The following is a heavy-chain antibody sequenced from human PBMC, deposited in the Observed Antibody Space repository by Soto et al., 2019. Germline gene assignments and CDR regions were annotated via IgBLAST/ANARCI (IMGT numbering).Heavy chain of an antibody. CDR3: ARVITFGGVIVNNAFDI. CDR1: GDSVSSNSAA. D-gene: IGHD3-16*02. V-gene: IGHV6-1*01. CDR2: TYYRSKWYN. J-gene: IGHJ3*02. Sequence: SETLSLTCAISGDSVSSNSAAWNWIRQSPSRGLEWLGRTYYRSKWYNDYAVSVKSRITINPDTSKNQFSLQLNSVTPEDTAVYYCARVITFGGVIVNNAFDIWGQGTMVTVSS.